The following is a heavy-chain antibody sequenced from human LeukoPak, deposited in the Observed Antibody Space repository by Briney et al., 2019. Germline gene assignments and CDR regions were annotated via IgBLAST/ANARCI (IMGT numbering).Heavy chain of an antibody. J-gene: IGHJ4*02. CDR2: ISSGGGDT. V-gene: IGHV3-23*01. CDR3: AKTGIAAAGTVY. Sequence: PGGSLRLSCAASGFTFRSYAMSWVRQAPGRGLEWVSSISSGGGDTYYADSVKGRFTISRDNSKNTLYLQMNSLRAEDTAVYYCAKTGIAAAGTVYWGQGTLVTVSS. CDR1: GFTFRSYA. D-gene: IGHD6-13*01.